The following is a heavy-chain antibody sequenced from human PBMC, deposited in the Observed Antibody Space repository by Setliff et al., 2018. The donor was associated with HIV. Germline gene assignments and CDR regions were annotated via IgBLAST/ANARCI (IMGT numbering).Heavy chain of an antibody. CDR1: GGSISSGGYY. Sequence: SETLSLTCTVSGGSISSGGYYWSWIRQHPGKGLEWIGYIYYSGSTNYNPSLKSRVTISVDTSKNQFSLKLSSVTAADTAVYYCARGLSHTYYDFWSGYTYWGQGTLVTVSS. D-gene: IGHD3-3*01. V-gene: IGHV4-31*03. CDR2: IYYSGST. CDR3: ARGLSHTYYDFWSGYTY. J-gene: IGHJ4*02.